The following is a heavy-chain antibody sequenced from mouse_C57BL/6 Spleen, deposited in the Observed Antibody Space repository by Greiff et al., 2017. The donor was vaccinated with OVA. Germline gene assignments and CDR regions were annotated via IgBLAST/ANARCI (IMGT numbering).Heavy chain of an antibody. Sequence: EVMLVESGGGLVQPGGSMKLSCVASGFTFSNYWMNWVRQSPEKGLEWVAQIRLKSDNYATHYAESVKGRFTISRDDSKSSVYLQMNNLRAEDTGIYYCTGGPGAWFAYWGQGTLVTVSA. J-gene: IGHJ3*01. CDR2: IRLKSDNYAT. CDR3: TGGPGAWFAY. V-gene: IGHV6-3*01. CDR1: GFTFSNYW.